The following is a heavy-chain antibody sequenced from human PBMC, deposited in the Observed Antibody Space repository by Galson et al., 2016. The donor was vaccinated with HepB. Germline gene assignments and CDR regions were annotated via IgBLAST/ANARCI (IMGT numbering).Heavy chain of an antibody. Sequence: SLRLSCAASGLTLNNFVINWIRQAPGKGLEWVSGISVSGDHVYYADSVKGRLTIYRENSKNTVYLQMNSLRAEDTAVYYCGRGSSGDVYNFGAYWGQGTPVTVSS. CDR3: GRGSSGDVYNFGAY. CDR2: ISVSGDHV. J-gene: IGHJ4*02. D-gene: IGHD5-24*01. V-gene: IGHV3-23*01. CDR1: GLTLNNFV.